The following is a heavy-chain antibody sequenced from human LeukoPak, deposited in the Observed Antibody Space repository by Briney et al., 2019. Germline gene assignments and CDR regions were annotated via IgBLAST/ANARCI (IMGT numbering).Heavy chain of an antibody. CDR1: GFTFSSYA. D-gene: IGHD3-22*01. Sequence: GGSLRLSCAASGFTFSSYAMHWVRQAPGKGLEWVAVISYDGSNKYYADSVKGRFTISRDNSKNTLYLQMNSLRAEDTAVYYCARDRRADTYYYDSSGSKLFDYWGQGTLVTVPS. V-gene: IGHV3-30-3*01. J-gene: IGHJ4*02. CDR2: ISYDGSNK. CDR3: ARDRRADTYYYDSSGSKLFDY.